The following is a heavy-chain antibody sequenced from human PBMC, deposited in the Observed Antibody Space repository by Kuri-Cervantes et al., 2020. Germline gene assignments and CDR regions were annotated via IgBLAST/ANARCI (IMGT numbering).Heavy chain of an antibody. Sequence: GGSLRLSCAASGFTFDDYAMHWVRQAPGKGLEWVSGISWNSGSIDYADSVKGRFTISRDNAKNSLYLQMNSLRAEDTAVYYCARGKGSATGNWFDPWGQGTLVTVSS. D-gene: IGHD3-10*01. V-gene: IGHV3-9*01. CDR3: ARGKGSATGNWFDP. CDR2: ISWNSGSI. CDR1: GFTFDDYA. J-gene: IGHJ5*02.